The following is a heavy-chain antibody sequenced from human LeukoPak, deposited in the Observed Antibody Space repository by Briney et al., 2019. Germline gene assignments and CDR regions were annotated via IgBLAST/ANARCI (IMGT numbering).Heavy chain of an antibody. D-gene: IGHD2-2*01. CDR1: GGTFTYYA. CDR3: ARDGTSTDDY. CDR2: INPNSGGT. V-gene: IGHV1-2*02. Sequence: ASVKVSCKASGGTFTYYAISWVRQAPGQGLEWMGWINPNSGGTNYAQKFQGRVTMTRDTSISTAYMELSRLRSDDTAVYYCARDGTSTDDYWGQGTLVTVSS. J-gene: IGHJ4*02.